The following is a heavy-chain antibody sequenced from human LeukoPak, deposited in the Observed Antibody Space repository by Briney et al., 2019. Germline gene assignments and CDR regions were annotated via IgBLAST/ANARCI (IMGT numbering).Heavy chain of an antibody. J-gene: IGHJ6*02. CDR2: ISAYNGNT. CDR3: ARALYYDFWSGYSHYYYGMDG. CDR1: GYTFTSYG. D-gene: IGHD3-3*01. V-gene: IGHV1-18*01. Sequence: ASVKVSCKASGYTFTSYGISWVRQAPGQGLEWMGWISAYNGNTNYAQKLQGRVTMTTDTSTSTAYMELRSLRSDDTAVYYCARALYYDFWSGYSHYYYGMDGWGQGTTVTVSS.